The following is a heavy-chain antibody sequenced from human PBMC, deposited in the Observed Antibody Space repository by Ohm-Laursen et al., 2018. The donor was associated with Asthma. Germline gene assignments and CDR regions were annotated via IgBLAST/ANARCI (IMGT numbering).Heavy chain of an antibody. CDR2: IWYDGSNK. CDR1: GFTFSSYG. J-gene: IGHJ3*02. Sequence: RSLRLSCTASGFTFSSYGVHWVRQAPGKGMEWVAVIWYDGSNKYYADSVKGRFTISRDNSKNTLYLQMNSLRAEDTAVYYCARDADWNYVPDAFDIWGQGTMVTVSS. D-gene: IGHD1-7*01. V-gene: IGHV3-33*01. CDR3: ARDADWNYVPDAFDI.